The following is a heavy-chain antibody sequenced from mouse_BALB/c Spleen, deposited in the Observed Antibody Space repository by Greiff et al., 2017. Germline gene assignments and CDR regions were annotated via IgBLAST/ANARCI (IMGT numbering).Heavy chain of an antibody. Sequence: EVKVEESGGGLVQPGGSMKLSCVASGFTFSSYWMSWVRQSPEKGLEWVAEIRLKSDNYATHYAESVKGKFTISRDDSKSRLYLQMNSLRAEDTGIYYCTTTTEAMDYWGQGTSVTVSS. CDR1: GFTFSSYW. J-gene: IGHJ4*01. D-gene: IGHD1-1*01. CDR2: IRLKSDNYAT. V-gene: IGHV6-6*02. CDR3: TTTTEAMDY.